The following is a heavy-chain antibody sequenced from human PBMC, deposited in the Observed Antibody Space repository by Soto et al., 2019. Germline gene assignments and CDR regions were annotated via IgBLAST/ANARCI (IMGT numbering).Heavy chain of an antibody. D-gene: IGHD3-10*01. J-gene: IGHJ6*03. V-gene: IGHV1-8*02. CDR3: ARRLACAWFRVKDYYYMDV. CDR1: GYTFASYG. CDR2: MNPNSGNT. Sequence: ASVKVSCKASGYTFASYGISWPRQATGQGLEWMGWMNPNSGNTGYAQKFQGRVTMTRNTSISTAYMELSSLRSEDTAVYYCARRLACAWFRVKDYYYMDVWGKGTTVTGSS.